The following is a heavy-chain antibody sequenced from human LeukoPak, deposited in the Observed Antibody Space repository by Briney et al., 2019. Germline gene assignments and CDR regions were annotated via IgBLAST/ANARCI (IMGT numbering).Heavy chain of an antibody. V-gene: IGHV1-69*13. J-gene: IGHJ4*02. CDR3: ATYRPKRSIAARRGDYYFDY. CDR1: GGTFSSYA. D-gene: IGHD6-6*01. Sequence: ASVKVSCKASGGTFSSYAISWVRQAPGQGLEWMGGIIPIFGTANYAQKFQGRVTITADESTGTAYMELSSLRSEDTAVYYCATYRPKRSIAARRGDYYFDYWGQGTLVTVSS. CDR2: IIPIFGTA.